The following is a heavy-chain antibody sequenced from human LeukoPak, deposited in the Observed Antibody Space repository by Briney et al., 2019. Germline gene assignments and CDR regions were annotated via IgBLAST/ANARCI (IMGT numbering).Heavy chain of an antibody. J-gene: IGHJ4*02. D-gene: IGHD1-26*01. CDR3: AKGSEQWELYDY. CDR1: GVTFNIYT. V-gene: IGHV3-23*01. CDR2: IVGNGVT. Sequence: GGSLRLSCAASGVTFNIYTMSWVRQAPGKGLEWVSAIVGNGVTFYTDSVKGRFTISRDNAKNTLYLQMNSLRADDTAIYYCAKGSEQWELYDYWGQGTLVTVSS.